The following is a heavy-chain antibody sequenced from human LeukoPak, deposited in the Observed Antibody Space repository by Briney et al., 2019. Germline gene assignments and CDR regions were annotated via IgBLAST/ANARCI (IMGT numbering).Heavy chain of an antibody. CDR1: GFTFSSYG. CDR3: AKLGFGEPIGDY. V-gene: IGHV3-30*02. Sequence: PGGSLRLSCAASGFTFSSYGMHWVRQAPGKGLEWVAFIRYDGSNKYYADSVKGRFTISRDNSKNTLYLQMNSLRAEHTAVYYCAKLGFGEPIGDYWGQGTLVTVSS. D-gene: IGHD3-10*01. J-gene: IGHJ4*02. CDR2: IRYDGSNK.